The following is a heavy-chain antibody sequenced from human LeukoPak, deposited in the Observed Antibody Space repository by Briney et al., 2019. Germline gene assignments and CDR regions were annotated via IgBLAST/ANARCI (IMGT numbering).Heavy chain of an antibody. J-gene: IGHJ4*02. Sequence: SETLSLTCTVSGGSISGGGYYWSWIRQHPGKGLEWIGYIYYSGSAHYNPSLKSRVSISVDTSKNQFSLKLSSVTAADTAVYYCARDLAGIRDWGQGTLVTVSS. CDR2: IYYSGSA. D-gene: IGHD6-13*01. CDR3: ARDLAGIRD. CDR1: GGSISGGGYY. V-gene: IGHV4-31*03.